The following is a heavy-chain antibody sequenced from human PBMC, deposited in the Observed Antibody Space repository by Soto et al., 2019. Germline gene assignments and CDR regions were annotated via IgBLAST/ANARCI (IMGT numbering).Heavy chain of an antibody. D-gene: IGHD5-12*01. CDR2: INTANDDT. CDR3: ARDEGVASGN. CDR1: GYTFSSSP. Sequence: ASVKVSCKASGYTFSSSPLHWVRQAPGQRPEWMGWINTANDDTKYSQKFQDRVTLTRDTSASTAYMEVSSLTPEDTAVYYCARDEGVASGNWGQGTLVTVSA. J-gene: IGHJ4*02. V-gene: IGHV1-3*04.